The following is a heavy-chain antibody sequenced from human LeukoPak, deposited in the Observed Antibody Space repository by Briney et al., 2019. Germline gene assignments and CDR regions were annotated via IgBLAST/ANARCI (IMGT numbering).Heavy chain of an antibody. CDR2: ISSSSSYI. V-gene: IGHV3-21*03. CDR3: ARDARDYYYYMDV. J-gene: IGHJ6*03. Sequence: GGSLRLSCAASGFTFSSYAMSWVRQAPGKGLEWVSSISSSSSYIYYADSVKGRFTISRDNAKNSLYLQMNSLRAEDTAVYYCARDARDYYYYMDVWGKGTTVTVSS. CDR1: GFTFSSYA.